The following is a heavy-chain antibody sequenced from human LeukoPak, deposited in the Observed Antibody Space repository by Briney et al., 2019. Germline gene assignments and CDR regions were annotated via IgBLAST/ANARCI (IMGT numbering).Heavy chain of an antibody. Sequence: PGGSLRLSCAASGFTFSSYTINWVRQAPGKGLEWASSISSSSNSIYYADSVKGRFTISRDNAKNSLYLQMNSLRAEDTAVYYCARGPGYSSGWYPYWGQGTLVTVSS. J-gene: IGHJ4*02. CDR2: ISSSSNSI. CDR1: GFTFSSYT. CDR3: ARGPGYSSGWYPY. V-gene: IGHV3-21*01. D-gene: IGHD6-19*01.